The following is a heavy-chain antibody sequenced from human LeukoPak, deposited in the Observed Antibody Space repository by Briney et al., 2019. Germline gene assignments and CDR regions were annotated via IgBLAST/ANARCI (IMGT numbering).Heavy chain of an antibody. D-gene: IGHD5-12*01. V-gene: IGHV3-23*01. J-gene: IGHJ4*02. CDR3: AKGPAKYSGYDYFEY. Sequence: GGSLRLSCAASGFSFSSFAMSWVRQAPGKGLEWVSVISGLGDITNYAESVKGRYTISRDNSKNTVYLLMNSLRGEDTAVYYCAKGPAKYSGYDYFEYWGQGTLVTVSS. CDR1: GFSFSSFA. CDR2: ISGLGDIT.